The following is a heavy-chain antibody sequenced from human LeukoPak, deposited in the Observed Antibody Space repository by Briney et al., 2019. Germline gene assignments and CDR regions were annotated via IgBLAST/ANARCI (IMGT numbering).Heavy chain of an antibody. CDR1: GYTFTSYY. CDR3: ARDGGSYLTDDAFDI. CDR2: INPSGGST. Sequence: ASVKVSCKASGYTFTSYYMHWVRQAPGQGLGWMGIINPSGGSTSYAQKFQGRVTITRNTSISTAYMELSSLRSEDTAVYYCARDGGSYLTDDAFDIWGQGTMVTVSS. J-gene: IGHJ3*02. D-gene: IGHD1-26*01. V-gene: IGHV1-46*01.